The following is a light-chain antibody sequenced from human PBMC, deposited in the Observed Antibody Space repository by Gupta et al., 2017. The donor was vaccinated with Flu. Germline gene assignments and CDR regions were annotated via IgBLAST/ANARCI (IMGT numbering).Light chain of an antibody. V-gene: IGKV3-20*01. CDR1: LTVSSSS. CDR3: QQYGSSYT. J-gene: IGKJ5*01. Sequence: EIVLTQSPGTLSLSPGERATLSCRASLTVSSSSLAWYQQKPGQAPRLLIYGASSRATGIPDRFSGSGSGTDFTLTISRLEPEDFAVYYCQQYGSSYTFGQGTRLEIK. CDR2: GAS.